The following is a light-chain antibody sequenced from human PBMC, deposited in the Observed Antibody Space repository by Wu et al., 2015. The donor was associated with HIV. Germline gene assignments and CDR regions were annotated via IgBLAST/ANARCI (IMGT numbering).Light chain of an antibody. CDR2: GAS. Sequence: DIQMTQSPSSLSASVGDRVTITCRASQTVSSHLNWYQQKPGKAPKLLIYGASNLQNGVPSRFSGRGSGTGFTLTITSLQPEDFAAYYCQQSYRVPWTFGQGTKVEIK. V-gene: IGKV1-39*01. CDR1: QTVSSH. CDR3: QQSYRVPWT. J-gene: IGKJ1*01.